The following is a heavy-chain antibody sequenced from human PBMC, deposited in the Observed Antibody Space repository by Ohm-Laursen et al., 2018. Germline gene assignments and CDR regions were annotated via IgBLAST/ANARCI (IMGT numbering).Heavy chain of an antibody. D-gene: IGHD3-16*01. CDR2: ISYDGSNK. CDR3: AKHGGGMDV. J-gene: IGHJ6*02. V-gene: IGHV3-30*18. Sequence: SLRLSCSASGFTLSRYGMHWVRQAPGKGLEWVAVISYDGSNKYYADSVKGRFTISRDNYKNTLYLQMNSLRAEDTAVYYCAKHGGGMDVWGQGTTVTVSS. CDR1: GFTLSRYG.